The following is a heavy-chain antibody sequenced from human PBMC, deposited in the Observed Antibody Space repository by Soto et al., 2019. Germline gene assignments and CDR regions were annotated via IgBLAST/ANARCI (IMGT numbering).Heavy chain of an antibody. CDR3: ARLEGGDESYYFDY. Sequence: SETLSRTGAGCGGSGSSTRCYRGWIRQPPGKGLEWIGSIYYSGSTYYNPSLKSRVTISVDTSKNQFSLKLSSVTAADTAVYYCARLEGGDESYYFDYWGQGTLVTGSS. V-gene: IGHV4-39*01. CDR2: IYYSGST. CDR1: GGSGSSTRCY. J-gene: IGHJ4*02. D-gene: IGHD5-12*01.